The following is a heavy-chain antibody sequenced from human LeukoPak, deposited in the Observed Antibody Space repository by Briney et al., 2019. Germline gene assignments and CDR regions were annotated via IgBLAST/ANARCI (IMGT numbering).Heavy chain of an antibody. J-gene: IGHJ4*02. D-gene: IGHD3-16*01. CDR3: AKPLGGAPPRPFDN. V-gene: IGHV3-30*02. Sequence: GGSLRLSCTASGFSFSSYGMHWVRQATGKGLEWVAYISYEGTNEKEADSVKGRFTISRDNSKNTLYLQMNSLRAEDTAVYYCAKPLGGAPPRPFDNWGQGTLVTVSS. CDR1: GFSFSSYG. CDR2: ISYEGTNE.